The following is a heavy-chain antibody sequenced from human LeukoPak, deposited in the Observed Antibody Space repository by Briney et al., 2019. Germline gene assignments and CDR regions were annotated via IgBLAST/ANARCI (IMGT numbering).Heavy chain of an antibody. Sequence: GGSLRLSWAASGFTFSSYSMNWVRQAPGKWLESVSSISSSTTYIYYDDAVKGRFTISRDKAKNSLYLQMNSLRAEDTAAYYCARDHWGVLFESVFDYWGQGTLVTVSS. CDR2: ISSSTTYI. J-gene: IGHJ4*02. D-gene: IGHD7-27*01. CDR1: GFTFSSYS. CDR3: ARDHWGVLFESVFDY. V-gene: IGHV3-21*01.